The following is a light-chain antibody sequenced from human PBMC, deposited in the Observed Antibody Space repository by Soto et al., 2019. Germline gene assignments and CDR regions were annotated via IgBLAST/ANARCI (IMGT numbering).Light chain of an antibody. V-gene: IGLV2-11*01. CDR3: CSYAGSNTVI. Sequence: QSALTQSRSVSGSPGQSVTISCTGTSSDVGGYNYVSWYQQHPGKAPKLMIYDVSERPSGVPDRFSGSKSGNTASLTISGLQAEDEADYCCCSYAGSNTVIFGGGTKLTVL. CDR2: DVS. J-gene: IGLJ2*01. CDR1: SSDVGGYNY.